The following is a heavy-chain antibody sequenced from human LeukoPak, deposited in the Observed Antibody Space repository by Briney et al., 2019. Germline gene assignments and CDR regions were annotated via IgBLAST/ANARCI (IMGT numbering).Heavy chain of an antibody. CDR2: IDHDGSQK. D-gene: IGHD3-16*01. CDR3: AKDGGGGTYSFDY. J-gene: IGHJ4*02. V-gene: IGHV3-30*02. Sequence: GGSLRLSCAVSGFTFSANNMHWVRQAPGKGLEWVTFIDHDGSQKFYADSVKGRFTISRDNSKNALYLHINSLRPEDTAVYSCAKDGGGGTYSFDYWGQGSLVTVSS. CDR1: GFTFSANN.